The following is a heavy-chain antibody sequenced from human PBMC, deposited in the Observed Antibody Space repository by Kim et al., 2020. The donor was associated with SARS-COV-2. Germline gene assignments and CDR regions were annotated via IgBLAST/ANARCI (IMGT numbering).Heavy chain of an antibody. CDR1: GFTFSNAW. J-gene: IGHJ6*02. D-gene: IGHD2-2*01. CDR2: IKSKTDGGTT. V-gene: IGHV3-15*01. Sequence: GGSLRLSCAASGFTFSNAWMSWVRQAPGKGLEWVGRIKSKTDGGTTDYAAPVKGRFTISRDDSKNTLYLQMNSLKTEDTAVYYCTTPDPTSWAARYYYYYGMDVWGQGTTVTVSS. CDR3: TTPDPTSWAARYYYYYGMDV.